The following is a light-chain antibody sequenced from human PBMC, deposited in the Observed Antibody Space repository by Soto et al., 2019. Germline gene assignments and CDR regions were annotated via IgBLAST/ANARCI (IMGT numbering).Light chain of an antibody. J-gene: IGLJ1*01. V-gene: IGLV2-14*01. CDR1: SSDVGGYNY. CDR3: SSKASSRTPFV. Sequence: QSVLTQPASVSGSPGQSITISCTGTSSDVGGYNYVSWYQQHPGNAPRLMIYEVNNRPSGVPNRFSGSKSGNTASLTISGLQAEDEADYYCSSKASSRTPFVFGTGTKFTVL. CDR2: EVN.